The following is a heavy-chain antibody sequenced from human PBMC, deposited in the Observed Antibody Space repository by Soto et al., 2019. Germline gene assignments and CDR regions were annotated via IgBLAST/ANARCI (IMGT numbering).Heavy chain of an antibody. V-gene: IGHV4-31*03. CDR1: GGSISSGGYY. J-gene: IGHJ3*02. CDR2: IYYSGST. Sequence: QVQLQESGPGLVKPSQTLSLTCTVSGGSISSGGYYWSWIRQHPGKGLEWIGYIYYSGSTYYNPSLKSRVTLSVDTSKIKFSLMLSSVTAADMAVYFCAGATWYDGAFVIWGQGTMVTVSS. D-gene: IGHD1-1*01. CDR3: AGATWYDGAFVI.